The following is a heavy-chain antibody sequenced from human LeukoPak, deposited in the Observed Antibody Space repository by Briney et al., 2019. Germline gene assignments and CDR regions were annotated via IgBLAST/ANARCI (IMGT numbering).Heavy chain of an antibody. CDR1: GYMFAAYY. CDR3: ARLNSGNLRGILY. J-gene: IGHJ4*02. V-gene: IGHV1-2*02. Sequence: ASVKVSCKASGYMFAAYYINWVRQSPGLGLEWQGWINPNSGGTNYAQRFQGRVTMTSDTSTSTAYLELNGLRSDDTAVYFCARLNSGNLRGILYWGQGSLVTVSS. D-gene: IGHD3-10*01. CDR2: INPNSGGT.